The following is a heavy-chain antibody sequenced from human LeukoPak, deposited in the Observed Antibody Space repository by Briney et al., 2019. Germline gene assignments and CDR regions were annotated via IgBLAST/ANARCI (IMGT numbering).Heavy chain of an antibody. Sequence: ASVKVSCTASGYIFTSYCISWVRQDPGQGLEWMGWISAYNGNTNYAQKLQGRVTMTTDTSTSTAYMELRSLRSDDTAVYYCARVSGSSYLYYFDYWGQGTLVTVSS. CDR2: ISAYNGNT. V-gene: IGHV1-18*01. J-gene: IGHJ4*02. CDR1: GYIFTSYC. CDR3: ARVSGSSYLYYFDY. D-gene: IGHD6-13*01.